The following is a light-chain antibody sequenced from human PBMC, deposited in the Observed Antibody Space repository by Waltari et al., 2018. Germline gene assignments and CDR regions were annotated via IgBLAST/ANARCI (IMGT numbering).Light chain of an antibody. Sequence: EIVLTQSPGTLSLSPGVRATLSCRASQSVSSSYLAWYQQKPGQAPRLLIYGASSRATCIPDRFSGSGSGTDFTLTISRLEPEDFAVYYCQQYGSSQYTFGQGTKLEIK. CDR2: GAS. CDR1: QSVSSSY. CDR3: QQYGSSQYT. J-gene: IGKJ2*01. V-gene: IGKV3-20*01.